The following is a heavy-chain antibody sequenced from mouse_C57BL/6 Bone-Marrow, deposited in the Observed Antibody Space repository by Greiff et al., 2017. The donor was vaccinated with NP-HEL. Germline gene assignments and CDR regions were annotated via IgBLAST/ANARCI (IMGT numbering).Heavy chain of an antibody. V-gene: IGHV1-81*01. CDR1: GYTFTSYG. Sequence: VQLQQSGAELARPGASVKLSCKASGYTFTSYGISWVKQRTGQGLEWIGEIYPRSGNTYYNEKFKGKATLTADKSSSTAYMALRSLTSEDSAVYFCARDNYGSSFNWGQGTLVTVSA. D-gene: IGHD1-1*01. CDR3: ARDNYGSSFN. CDR2: IYPRSGNT. J-gene: IGHJ3*01.